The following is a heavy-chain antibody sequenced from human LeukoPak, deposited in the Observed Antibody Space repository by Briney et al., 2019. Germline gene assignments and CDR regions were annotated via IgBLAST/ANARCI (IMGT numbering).Heavy chain of an antibody. CDR3: ATYRQVLLPFES. V-gene: IGHV3-74*01. CDR2: INSDGIRT. J-gene: IGHJ4*02. Sequence: PGGSLRLSCAASGFTFNSFWMYWVRQVPGKGLLWVARINSDGIRTSHADSVQGRFTISRDNANNTLYLQMNSLRAEDTAIYYCATYRQVLLPFESWGQGTLVTVSS. CDR1: GFTFNSFW. D-gene: IGHD2-8*02.